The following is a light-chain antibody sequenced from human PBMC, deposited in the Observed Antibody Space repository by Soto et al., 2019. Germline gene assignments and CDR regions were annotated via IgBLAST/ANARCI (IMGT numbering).Light chain of an antibody. J-gene: IGKJ2*01. V-gene: IGKV1-39*01. CDR2: AAS. CDR3: QQSYSIPDT. CDR1: QTISTY. Sequence: DIPMTQSPSSLSASVGDRVTITCRASQTISTYLNWYQQKPGKAPKLLIYAASSLQSGVPSRFSGGGSGTDFTLTISSLQPEDFATYYCQQSYSIPDTFGQGTKLDI.